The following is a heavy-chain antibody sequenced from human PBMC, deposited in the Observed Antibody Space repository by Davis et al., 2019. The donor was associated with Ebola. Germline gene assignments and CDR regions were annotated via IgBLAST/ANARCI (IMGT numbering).Heavy chain of an antibody. V-gene: IGHV1-2*04. J-gene: IGHJ6*02. CDR1: GYTFTGYY. D-gene: IGHD3-22*01. CDR3: AREGPRFDSSGYYYGTDV. Sequence: ASVKVSCKASGYTFTGYYMHWVRQAPGQGLEWMGWINPNSGGTNYAQKFQGWVTMTRDTSISTAYMELSRLRSDDTAVYYCAREGPRFDSSGYYYGTDVWGQGTTVTVSS. CDR2: INPNSGGT.